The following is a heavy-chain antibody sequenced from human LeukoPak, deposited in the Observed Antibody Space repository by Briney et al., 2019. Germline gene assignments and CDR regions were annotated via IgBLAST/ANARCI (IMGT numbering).Heavy chain of an antibody. Sequence: ASVKVSCKASGYSFTGYYIIHWVRQAPGQGPEWMGRINPKTGDTEYAQKFQGRVSMTRDTSITTAYMVLSSLRSDDTAVYYCARDYCGGDCSFDYWGQGTLVTVSS. CDR3: ARDYCGGDCSFDY. D-gene: IGHD2-21*02. V-gene: IGHV1-2*06. J-gene: IGHJ4*02. CDR1: GYSFTGYY. CDR2: INPKTGDT.